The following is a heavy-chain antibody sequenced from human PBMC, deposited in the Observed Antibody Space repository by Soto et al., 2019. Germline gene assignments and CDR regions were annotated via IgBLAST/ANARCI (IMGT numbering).Heavy chain of an antibody. CDR1: GFTFSDWW. D-gene: IGHD3-22*01. CDR2: INGDGITT. Sequence: GGSLRLSCAASGFTFSDWWMHWVRQTPGRGLVWVSHINGDGITTNYAGSVKGRFTISRDNAKNTLYLQMNSLTAEDTGIYYCAKDYISGTPNCWGQGTQVTV. J-gene: IGHJ4*02. V-gene: IGHV3-74*01. CDR3: AKDYISGTPNC.